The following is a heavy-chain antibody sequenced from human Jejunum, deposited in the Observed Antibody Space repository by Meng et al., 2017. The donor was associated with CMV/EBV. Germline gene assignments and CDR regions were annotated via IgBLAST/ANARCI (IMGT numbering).Heavy chain of an antibody. D-gene: IGHD2-2*01. V-gene: IGHV4-39*02. J-gene: IGHJ5*02. CDR2: IYYTGTA. CDR3: ARVEGIDCSSTSCYERSPRGGWFDP. Sequence: WARQPTGKRLEWIGSIYYTGTAHYNPSLESRLSLSIDTSNNDFSLTLTSVTAADTAMYYCARVEGIDCSSTSCYERSPRGGWFDPWGQGTRVTVSS.